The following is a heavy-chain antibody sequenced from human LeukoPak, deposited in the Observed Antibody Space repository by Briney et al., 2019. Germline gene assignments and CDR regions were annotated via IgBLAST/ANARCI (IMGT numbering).Heavy chain of an antibody. CDR1: GYTFTSYY. Sequence: GASVRVSCKASGYTFTSYYMHWVRQAPGQGLEWMGIINPSGGSTSYAQKFQGRVTMTRDMSTSTVYMELSSLRSEDTAVYYCAREGGYRAFDIWGQGTMVTVSS. CDR2: INPSGGST. CDR3: AREGGYRAFDI. V-gene: IGHV1-46*01. D-gene: IGHD3-22*01. J-gene: IGHJ3*02.